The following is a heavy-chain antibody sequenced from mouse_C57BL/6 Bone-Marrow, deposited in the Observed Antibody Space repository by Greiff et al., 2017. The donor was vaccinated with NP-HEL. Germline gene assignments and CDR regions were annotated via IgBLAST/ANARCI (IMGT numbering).Heavy chain of an antibody. CDR1: GYTFTDYN. CDR2: INPNNGGT. D-gene: IGHD2-4*01. Sequence: VQLKGSGPELVKPGASVKIPCKASGYTFTDYNMDWVKQSHGKSLEWIGDINPNNGGTIYNQKFKGKATLTVDKSSSTAYMELRSLTSEDTAVYYCARRYYDYGGAWFAYWGQGTLVTVSA. CDR3: ARRYYDYGGAWFAY. J-gene: IGHJ3*01. V-gene: IGHV1-18*01.